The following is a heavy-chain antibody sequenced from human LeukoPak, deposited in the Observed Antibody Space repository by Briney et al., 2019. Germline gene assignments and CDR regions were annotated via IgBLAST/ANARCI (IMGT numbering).Heavy chain of an antibody. Sequence: GASVKVSCKASGYTFTSYAMNWVRQAPGQGLEWMGWINPNSGDTNFAQKFQGWVTMTRDTSISTAYMELSRLRSDDTAVYYCARALKYYFDRSADPGGAVDIWGQGTRVTVSS. CDR1: GYTFTSYA. CDR2: INPNSGDT. D-gene: IGHD3-22*01. CDR3: ARALKYYFDRSADPGGAVDI. V-gene: IGHV1-2*04. J-gene: IGHJ3*02.